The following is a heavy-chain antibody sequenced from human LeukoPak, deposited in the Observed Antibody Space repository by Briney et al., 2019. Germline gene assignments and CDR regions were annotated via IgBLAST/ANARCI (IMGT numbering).Heavy chain of an antibody. CDR1: GYTISSDYY. D-gene: IGHD2-2*01. J-gene: IGHJ4*02. CDR2: IYHSGSN. CDR3: ARLHCSSTSCYLYIDY. Sequence: AETLSLTCAVSGYTISSDYYRGLSRPPPGKGLGLIGSIYHSGSNYYNPSLKSRFTISVDTSKDQFSLKLSSVTAADTAVYYCARLHCSSTSCYLYIDYWGQGTLVTVSS. V-gene: IGHV4-38-2*01.